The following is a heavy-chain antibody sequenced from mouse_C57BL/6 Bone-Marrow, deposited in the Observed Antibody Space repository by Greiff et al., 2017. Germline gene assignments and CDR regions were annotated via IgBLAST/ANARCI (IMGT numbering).Heavy chain of an antibody. CDR1: GYTFTSYW. CDR2: IYPGSGST. J-gene: IGHJ3*01. Sequence: VQLQQSGAELVKPGASVKMSCKASGYTFTSYWITWVKQRPGQGLEWIGDIYPGSGSTNYNEKFKSKATLTVDTSSSTAYMQLSSLTSEDSAVYYCARWGYYGSSYEGFAYWGQGTLVTVSA. D-gene: IGHD1-1*01. V-gene: IGHV1-55*01. CDR3: ARWGYYGSSYEGFAY.